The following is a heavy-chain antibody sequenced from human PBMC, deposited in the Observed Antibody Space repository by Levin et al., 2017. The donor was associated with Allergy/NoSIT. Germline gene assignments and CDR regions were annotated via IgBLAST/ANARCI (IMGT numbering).Heavy chain of an antibody. CDR2: INPNSGGT. D-gene: IGHD4-17*01. Sequence: ASVKVSCKASGYTFTGYYMHWVRQAPGQGLEWMGRINPNSGGTNYAQKFQGRVTMTRDTSISTAYMELSRLRSDDTAVYYCARNLRPPYWYFDLWGRGTLVTVSS. V-gene: IGHV1-2*06. CDR1: GYTFTGYY. J-gene: IGHJ2*01. CDR3: ARNLRPPYWYFDL.